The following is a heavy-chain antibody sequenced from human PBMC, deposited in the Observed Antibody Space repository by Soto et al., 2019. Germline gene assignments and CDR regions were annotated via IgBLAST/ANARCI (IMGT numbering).Heavy chain of an antibody. CDR3: TGGLYCCSVGYDH. V-gene: IGHV3-74*01. CDR2: LNNDGSST. J-gene: IGHJ4*02. Sequence: EVQLVESGGGVVQPGGSLTLSCAASGFTFSSYYMHWVRQVPGKGLVWVSRLNNDGSSTDYADSVKGRFTISRDNAKNTLYLKMNSLRAEDTAVYYCTGGLYCCSVGYDHWGQGALVTVSS. D-gene: IGHD2-15*01. CDR1: GFTFSSYY.